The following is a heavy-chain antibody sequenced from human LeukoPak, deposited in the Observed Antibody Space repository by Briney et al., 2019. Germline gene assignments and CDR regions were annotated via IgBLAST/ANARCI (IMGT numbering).Heavy chain of an antibody. CDR1: GFTFSSYG. CDR2: ISYDGSNK. D-gene: IGHD2-15*01. J-gene: IGHJ3*02. CDR3: AKVMRDCSGGSCLTRPDAFDI. Sequence: GGSLRLSCAASGFTFSSYGMHWVRQAPGKGLEWVAVISYDGSNKYYADSVKGRFTISRDNSKNTLYLQMNSPRAEDTAVYYCAKVMRDCSGGSCLTRPDAFDIWGQGTMVTVSS. V-gene: IGHV3-30*18.